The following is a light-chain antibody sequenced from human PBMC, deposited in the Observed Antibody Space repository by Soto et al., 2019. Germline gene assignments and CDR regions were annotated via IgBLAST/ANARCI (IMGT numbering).Light chain of an antibody. Sequence: EVVLTQSPATLSLSPGERATLSCRASESVGSYLAWYQQKPGQAPRLLIYDASNRATGVPARFSGSGSGTDFTLTINSLEPEDFGVYYCQHYNTWPLAFGGGTRVEIK. V-gene: IGKV3-11*01. J-gene: IGKJ4*01. CDR1: ESVGSY. CDR2: DAS. CDR3: QHYNTWPLA.